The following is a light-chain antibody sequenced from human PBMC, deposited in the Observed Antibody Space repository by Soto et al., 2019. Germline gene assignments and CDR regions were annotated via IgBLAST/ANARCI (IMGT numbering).Light chain of an antibody. CDR2: DNN. J-gene: IGLJ3*02. V-gene: IGLV1-51*01. CDR1: SSNIGNSY. CDR3: GTWDSSLTTGM. Sequence: QSVLTQPPSVSAAPGQKVTISCSGTSSNIGNSYVSWHQHLPGTAPKLPIYDNNKRPSGIPDRFSGSKSDTSATLGITGLQTGDEGDYYCGTWDSSLTTGMFGGGTKVTVL.